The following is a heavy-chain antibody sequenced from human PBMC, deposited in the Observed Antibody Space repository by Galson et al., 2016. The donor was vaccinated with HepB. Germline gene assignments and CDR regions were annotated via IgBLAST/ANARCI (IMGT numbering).Heavy chain of an antibody. D-gene: IGHD2-2*01. CDR2: TYYRSKWYN. CDR3: ARDLSGMPDF. Sequence: CAISGDSVSSNSAAWNWIRQSPSRGLEWLGRTYYRSKWYNDYAVSVKRRIIINPDTSKNQFSLQLNSVTPEDTAVYFCARDLSGMPDFWGQGTRVTVSS. CDR1: GDSVSSNSAA. J-gene: IGHJ4*02. V-gene: IGHV6-1*01.